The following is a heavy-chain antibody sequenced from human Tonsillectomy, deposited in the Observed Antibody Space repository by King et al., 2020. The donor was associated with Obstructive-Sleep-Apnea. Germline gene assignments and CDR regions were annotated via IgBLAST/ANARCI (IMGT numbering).Heavy chain of an antibody. CDR3: ARHRTADFDY. D-gene: IGHD1-1*01. J-gene: IGHJ4*02. CDR1: GGSISSSGYY. Sequence: QLQESGPGLMKPSETLSLTCSVSGGSISSSGYYWGWIRQPPGKSLEWIGSLFYSGITYYNPSLKSGVTVSVDTSKNQISLRLTSVTAADTAMYFCARHRTADFDYWGQGILVTVSS. V-gene: IGHV4-39*07. CDR2: LFYSGIT.